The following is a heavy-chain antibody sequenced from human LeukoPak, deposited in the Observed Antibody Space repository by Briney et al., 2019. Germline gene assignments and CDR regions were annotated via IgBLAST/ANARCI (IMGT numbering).Heavy chain of an antibody. V-gene: IGHV4-34*01. CDR2: INHSGST. Sequence: SETLSLTCAVYGGFFSGYYWSWIRQPPGKGLEWIGEINHSGSTNYNPSLKSRVTISVDTSKNQFSLKLSSVTAADTAVYYCARHFQLVRGVIDWGQGTLVTVSS. J-gene: IGHJ4*02. D-gene: IGHD3-10*01. CDR1: GGFFSGYY. CDR3: ARHFQLVRGVID.